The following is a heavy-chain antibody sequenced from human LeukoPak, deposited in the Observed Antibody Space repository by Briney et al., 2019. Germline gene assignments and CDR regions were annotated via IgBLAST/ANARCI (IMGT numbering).Heavy chain of an antibody. CDR2: IYYSGNT. D-gene: IGHD2-15*01. CDR3: ARAAIGYCSGGNCYPEYFQD. J-gene: IGHJ1*01. Sequence: SETLSLTCSVSGGSISSSSHYWGWIRQPPGKGLEWIGSIYYSGNTYYNPSLKSRVSISVDRSNNQFSLRLTSVTAADTAVYYCARAAIGYCSGGNCYPEYFQDWGQGTLVTVSS. CDR1: GGSISSSSHY. V-gene: IGHV4-39*07.